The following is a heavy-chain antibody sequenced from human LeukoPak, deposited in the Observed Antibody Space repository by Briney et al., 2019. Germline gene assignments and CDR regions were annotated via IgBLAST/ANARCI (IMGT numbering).Heavy chain of an antibody. V-gene: IGHV3-48*02. CDR1: GFSFSNYN. J-gene: IGHJ4*02. D-gene: IGHD1-26*01. CDR2: ISSCSSSTI. CDR3: AIGPLGWSDY. Sequence: GGSLRLSCAVSGFSFSNYNMNWVRHAPGKGQEWDSFISSCSSSTIYYADSVKRRFTISRDNAKNSLYLQMNSLRDEDTAVYYCAIGPLGWSDYWGQGTLVTVSS.